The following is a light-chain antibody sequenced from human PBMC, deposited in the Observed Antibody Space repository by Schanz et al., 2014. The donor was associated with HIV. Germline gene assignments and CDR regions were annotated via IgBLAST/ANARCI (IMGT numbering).Light chain of an antibody. J-gene: IGKJ3*01. CDR2: DAS. Sequence: EIVMTQSPATLSVSPGERVTLSCRASQSVSSYLAWYQQKPGQAPRLLIYDASNRATGIPARFSGSGSGTDFTLTISRLEPEDFAVYYCQQYGSSFGPGTKVEIK. CDR1: QSVSSY. V-gene: IGKV3-20*01. CDR3: QQYGSS.